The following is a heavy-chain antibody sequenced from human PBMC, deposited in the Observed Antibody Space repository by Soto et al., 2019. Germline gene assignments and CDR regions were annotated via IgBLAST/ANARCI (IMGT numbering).Heavy chain of an antibody. CDR1: GGSVRSGSYY. Sequence: QVQLQESGPGLVKPSETLSLSCTVSGGSVRSGSYYWSWIRQPPGKGLEWVGYVYYGGSTNYNPSLKNRVTMSVDTSKNQFSLKLSSVTAADTAVYYCASVAVPAAAIKFLDFWGQGTLVTVSS. D-gene: IGHD2-2*01. V-gene: IGHV4-61*01. CDR2: VYYGGST. CDR3: ASVAVPAAAIKFLDF. J-gene: IGHJ4*02.